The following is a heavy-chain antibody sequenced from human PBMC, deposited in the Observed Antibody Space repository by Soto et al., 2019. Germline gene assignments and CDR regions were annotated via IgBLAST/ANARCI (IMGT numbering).Heavy chain of an antibody. J-gene: IGHJ4*02. CDR1: GFTVSTKY. CDR3: ARDPWAADY. D-gene: IGHD3-16*01. CDR2: IYSGGST. Sequence: EVQWVESGGGLVQPGGSLRLSCAASGFTVSTKYMSWVRQAPGKGLEWVSVIYSGGSTFYADSVRGRDNISRDNSKNTVNRQMNSLRAEDTAVYYCARDPWAADYWGQGTLVTGSS. V-gene: IGHV3-66*01.